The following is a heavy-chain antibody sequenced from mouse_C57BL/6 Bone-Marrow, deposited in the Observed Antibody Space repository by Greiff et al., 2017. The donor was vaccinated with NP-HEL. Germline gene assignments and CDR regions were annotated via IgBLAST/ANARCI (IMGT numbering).Heavy chain of an antibody. CDR1: GYTFTTYP. V-gene: IGHV1-47*01. D-gene: IGHD1-1*01. CDR3: ARRKNYYYGSSPFAY. CDR2: FNPYNDDT. J-gene: IGHJ3*01. Sequence: VQLQQSGAELVKPGASVKMSCTASGYTFTTYPIEWMKQNHGKSLEWIGNFNPYNDDTKYNENFKGQATLTVEKSSSTVYLELSRLTSDDSAVYYCARRKNYYYGSSPFAYWGQGTLVTVSA.